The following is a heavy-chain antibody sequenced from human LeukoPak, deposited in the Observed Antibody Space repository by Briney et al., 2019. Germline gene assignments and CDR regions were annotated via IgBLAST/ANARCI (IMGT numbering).Heavy chain of an antibody. J-gene: IGHJ3*02. CDR3: AREWLQAVVGAFDI. D-gene: IGHD2-15*01. CDR1: GGSISSGDYY. V-gene: IGHV4-30-4*08. CDR2: IYYSGST. Sequence: SETLSLTCTVSGGSISSGDYYWSWIRQPPGKGLEWIGYIYYSGSTYYNPSLKSRVTISVDTSKNQFSLKLSSVTAADTAVYYCAREWLQAVVGAFDIWGQGTMVTVSS.